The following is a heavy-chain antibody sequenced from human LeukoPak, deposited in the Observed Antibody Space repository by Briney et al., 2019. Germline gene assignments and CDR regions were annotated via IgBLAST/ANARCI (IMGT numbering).Heavy chain of an antibody. CDR3: ARVSDYGDYVRLSAVGAPDFDY. CDR2: IIPIFGTA. J-gene: IGHJ4*02. V-gene: IGHV1-69*05. Sequence: GASVKVSCKASGDTFSSYAISWVRQAPGQGLEWMGGIIPIFGTANYAQKLQGRVTMATDTSTSTAYMELRSLRSDDTAVYYCARVSDYGDYVRLSAVGAPDFDYWGQGTLVTVSS. CDR1: GDTFSSYA. D-gene: IGHD4-17*01.